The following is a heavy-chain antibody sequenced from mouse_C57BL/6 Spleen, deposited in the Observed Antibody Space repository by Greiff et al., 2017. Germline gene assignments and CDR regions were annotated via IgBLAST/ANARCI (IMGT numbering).Heavy chain of an antibody. CDR3: ARRYYYGSSHWYFDV. D-gene: IGHD1-1*01. CDR2: IWGGGST. CDR1: GFSLTSYG. Sequence: VQLVESGPGLVAPSQSLSITCTASGFSLTSYGVDWVRQPPGKGLEWLGVIWGGGSTNYNSALMSRLSLSKDNSKSQIFLKMNSLQTEDTAMYYCARRYYYGSSHWYFDVWGTGTTVTVSS. V-gene: IGHV2-9*01. J-gene: IGHJ1*03.